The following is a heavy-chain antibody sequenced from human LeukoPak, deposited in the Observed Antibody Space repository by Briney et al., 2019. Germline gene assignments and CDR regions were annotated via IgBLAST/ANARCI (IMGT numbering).Heavy chain of an antibody. J-gene: IGHJ4*02. Sequence: GGSLRLSCAASGFTFSSYAMSWVRQAPGKGLEWVSAINDSGGSTYYADSVKGRFTISRDNSKDTLYLQMNSLRAEDTAVYYCAKGANFDWLLFGPLGIFDYWGQGTLVTVSS. CDR3: AKGANFDWLLFGPLGIFDY. D-gene: IGHD3-9*01. CDR1: GFTFSSYA. CDR2: INDSGGST. V-gene: IGHV3-23*01.